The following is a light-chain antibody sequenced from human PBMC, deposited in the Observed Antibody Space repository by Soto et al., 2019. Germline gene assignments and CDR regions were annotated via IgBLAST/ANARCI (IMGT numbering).Light chain of an antibody. V-gene: IGLV1-51*02. CDR2: ENN. Sequence: QSVLTQPPSVSAAPGQKVTISCFGSSSNIGSNYVSWYQQLPGTAPKLLIYENNKRPSGIPDRFSGSKSGTSATLGITGLQTGDEAYYYCGTWDNSLSGGVFGGGTKLTVL. CDR3: GTWDNSLSGGV. CDR1: SSNIGSNY. J-gene: IGLJ3*02.